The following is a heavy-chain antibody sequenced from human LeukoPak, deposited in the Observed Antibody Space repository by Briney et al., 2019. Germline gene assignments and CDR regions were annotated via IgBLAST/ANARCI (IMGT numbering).Heavy chain of an antibody. D-gene: IGHD6-13*01. CDR2: MNPNSGNT. CDR3: ARALMGAAGRSFDP. CDR1: GYTFTSYD. V-gene: IGHV1-8*03. Sequence: GASVTVSCKASGYTFTSYDIHWVRQATGQGPEWMGWMNPNSGNTGYAQKFQGRVTITRNTYIRTAYMELSSLRSEDTAVYYCARALMGAAGRSFDPWGQGTLVTVSS. J-gene: IGHJ5*02.